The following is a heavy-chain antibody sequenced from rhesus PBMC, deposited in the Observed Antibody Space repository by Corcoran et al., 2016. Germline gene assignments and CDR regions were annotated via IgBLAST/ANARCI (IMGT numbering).Heavy chain of an antibody. D-gene: IGHD1-7*02. V-gene: IGHV4-122*02. CDR1: GGSISSGYYY. J-gene: IGHJ4*01. Sequence: QVQLQESGPGLVKPSETLSLTCVVSGGSISSGYYYWSWIRQPPGKGLVWIGYISYDAITPYNPSLKSRVTISRDTSRNQVSLRLTSVTAADTAVYYCARGGTGTFDLWGQGVLVTVSS. CDR2: ISYDAIT. CDR3: ARGGTGTFDL.